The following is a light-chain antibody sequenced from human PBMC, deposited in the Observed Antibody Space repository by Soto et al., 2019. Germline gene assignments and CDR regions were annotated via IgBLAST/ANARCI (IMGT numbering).Light chain of an antibody. CDR2: KAS. Sequence: DIQMTQSPSTLSASVGDRVTITCRASQSISSWLAWYQQKPGKAPKLMIYKASSLESGVPSRFSGSGSGTEFTLTTSSLHPDDFATYYCQQYNSYPTFGQGTRLEIK. V-gene: IGKV1-5*03. CDR3: QQYNSYPT. J-gene: IGKJ5*01. CDR1: QSISSW.